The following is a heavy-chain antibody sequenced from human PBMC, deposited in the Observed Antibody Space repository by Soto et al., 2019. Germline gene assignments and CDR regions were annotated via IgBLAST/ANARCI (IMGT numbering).Heavy chain of an antibody. Sequence: GGSLRLSCAASGFTFSDYYMSWIRQAPGKGLEWVSYISSSSGYTNYADSVKGRFTISRDNAKNSLYLQMNSLRAEDTAVYYCAKEYGRLDYWGQGTLVTVSS. V-gene: IGHV3-11*06. CDR2: ISSSSGYT. J-gene: IGHJ4*02. CDR3: AKEYGRLDY. CDR1: GFTFSDYY. D-gene: IGHD4-17*01.